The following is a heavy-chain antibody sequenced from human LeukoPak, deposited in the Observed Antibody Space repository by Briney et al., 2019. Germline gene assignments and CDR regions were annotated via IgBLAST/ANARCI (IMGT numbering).Heavy chain of an antibody. CDR2: MNGDGSQI. Sequence: GGSLRLSCAASGFTFSGHWMSWVRQAPAKGLEWVAHMNGDGSQIYYMDFVKGRFTISRDNAKNSLYLQMNSLRAEDTAVYYCASAGAYYYDSSGYYYDYWGQGTLVTVSS. D-gene: IGHD3-22*01. J-gene: IGHJ4*02. V-gene: IGHV3-7*03. CDR3: ASAGAYYYDSSGYYYDY. CDR1: GFTFSGHW.